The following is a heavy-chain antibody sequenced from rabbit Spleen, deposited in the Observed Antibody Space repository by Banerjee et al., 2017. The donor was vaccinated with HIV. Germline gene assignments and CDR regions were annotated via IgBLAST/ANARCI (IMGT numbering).Heavy chain of an antibody. J-gene: IGHJ4*01. CDR2: INAATAKP. Sequence: QEQLEESGGDLVKPGASLTLTCTVSGFSFSDRDVMCWVRQAPGKGLEWIACINAATAKPVYATWAKGRFTISRTSSTTVTLRMTSLTAADRATYFCARDLLGVIGWNFYLWGPGTLVTVS. V-gene: IGHV1S45*01. D-gene: IGHD1-1*01. CDR1: GFSFSDRDV. CDR3: ARDLLGVIGWNFYL.